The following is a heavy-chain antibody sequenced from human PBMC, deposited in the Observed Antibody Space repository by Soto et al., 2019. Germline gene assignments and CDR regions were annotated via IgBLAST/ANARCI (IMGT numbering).Heavy chain of an antibody. CDR2: ISAYNGNT. J-gene: IGHJ6*02. Sequence: ASVKVSCKASGYTFTSYGISWVRQAPGQGLEWLGWISAYNGNTNYAQKLQGRVTMTTDTSTSTAYMELRSLRSDDTAVYXCAXXXDXXSGXWAANYYYGMDVWGQGTTVTVSS. CDR1: GYTFTSYG. CDR3: AXXXDXXSGXWAANYYYGMDV. D-gene: IGHD3-3*01. V-gene: IGHV1-18*04.